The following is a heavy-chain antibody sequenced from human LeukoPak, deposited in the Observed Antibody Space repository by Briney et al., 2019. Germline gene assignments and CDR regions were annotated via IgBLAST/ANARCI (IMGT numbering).Heavy chain of an antibody. V-gene: IGHV4-30-4*01. CDR3: ARVRYGVL. Sequence: PSRTLSLSCTLSGGSLSSGDSCWGWIRQPPGEGREWIGYIYYSGSTYYNPSLKRRVTISVDTSKNQFSLTLSSVTAADTAVYYCARVRYGVLWGQGTLVTVSS. CDR1: GGSLSSGDSC. CDR2: IYYSGST. D-gene: IGHD4-17*01. J-gene: IGHJ4*02.